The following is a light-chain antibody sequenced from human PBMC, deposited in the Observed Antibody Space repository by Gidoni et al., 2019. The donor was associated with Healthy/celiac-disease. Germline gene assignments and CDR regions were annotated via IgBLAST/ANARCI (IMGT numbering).Light chain of an antibody. Sequence: DMQLTQHPSSVSASVGDRVTMTCRASQGISSWLAWYQQKPGKAPKLLIYAASSLQSGVPSRFSGSGSGTDFTLTISSLPPEDVATYYCPQANSFPRFTFGPGTKVDIK. CDR1: QGISSW. CDR2: AAS. V-gene: IGKV1-12*01. J-gene: IGKJ3*01. CDR3: PQANSFPRFT.